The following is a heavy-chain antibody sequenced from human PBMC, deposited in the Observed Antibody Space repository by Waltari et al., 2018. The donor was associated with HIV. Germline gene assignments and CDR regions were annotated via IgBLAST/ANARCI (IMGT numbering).Heavy chain of an antibody. CDR2: IYYSEST. CDR3: ARHSLTYYYDSSGYSVAFDY. Sequence: QLQLQESGPGLVKPSETLSLTCTVSGGSISSSSYYWGWIRQPPGKGLEWIGSIYYSESTDCNPSLKRRVTISVDTSKNQFSLKLSSVTAADTAVYYCARHSLTYYYDSSGYSVAFDYWGQGTLVTVSS. J-gene: IGHJ4*02. D-gene: IGHD3-22*01. V-gene: IGHV4-39*01. CDR1: GGSISSSSYY.